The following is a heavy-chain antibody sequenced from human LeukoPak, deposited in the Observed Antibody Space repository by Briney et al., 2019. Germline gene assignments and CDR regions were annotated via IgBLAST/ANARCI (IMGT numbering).Heavy chain of an antibody. D-gene: IGHD6-13*01. Sequence: SETLSLTCTVSGGSISSSSYYWGWIRQPPGKGLEWIGSIYYSGSTYYNPSLKSRVTISVDTSKNQFSLQLNSVTPEDTAVYYCARGWEPYSSSFDYWGQGTLVTVSS. CDR2: IYYSGST. V-gene: IGHV4-39*07. CDR3: ARGWEPYSSSFDY. J-gene: IGHJ4*02. CDR1: GGSISSSSYY.